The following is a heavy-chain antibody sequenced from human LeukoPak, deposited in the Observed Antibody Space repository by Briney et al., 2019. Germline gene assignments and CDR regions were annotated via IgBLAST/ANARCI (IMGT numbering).Heavy chain of an antibody. CDR1: GGTFSSYA. J-gene: IGHJ4*02. CDR3: ARALTTGEPGDY. Sequence: ASVKVSCKASGGTFSSYAISWVRQAPGQGLEWMGGIIPIFGTANYAQKFQGRVTITADKSTSTAYMELSSLRSDDTAVYYCARALTTGEPGDYWGQGTLVTVSS. CDR2: IIPIFGTA. D-gene: IGHD4-17*01. V-gene: IGHV1-69*06.